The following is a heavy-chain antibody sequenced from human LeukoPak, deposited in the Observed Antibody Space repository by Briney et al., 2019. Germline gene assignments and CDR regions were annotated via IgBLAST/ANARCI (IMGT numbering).Heavy chain of an antibody. CDR2: IKANSGDT. V-gene: IGHV1-2*02. D-gene: IGHD3-3*01. CDR3: GRVTIFSPSHYYGMDV. J-gene: IGHJ6*02. Sequence: ASVKVSCKASGYTFTYYYIHWVRQAPGQGPEWMGWIKANSGDTNYAQKFQGRVTLTRDTSINTAYMEVNRLRSDDTAVYCCGRVTIFSPSHYYGMDVWGQGTAVTVSS. CDR1: GYTFTYYY.